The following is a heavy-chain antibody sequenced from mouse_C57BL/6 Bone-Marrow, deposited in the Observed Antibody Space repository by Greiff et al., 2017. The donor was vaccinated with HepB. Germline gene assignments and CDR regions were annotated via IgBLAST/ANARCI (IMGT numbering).Heavy chain of an antibody. CDR1: GFNIKDDY. Sequence: VQLKQSGAELVRPGASVKLSCTASGFNIKDDYMHWVKQRPEQGLEWIGWIDPENGDTEYASKFQGKATITADTSSNTAYLQLSSLTSEDTAVYYCTTRDGYYWYWYFDVWGTGTTVTVSS. V-gene: IGHV14-4*01. CDR3: TTRDGYYWYWYFDV. CDR2: IDPENGDT. J-gene: IGHJ1*03. D-gene: IGHD2-3*01.